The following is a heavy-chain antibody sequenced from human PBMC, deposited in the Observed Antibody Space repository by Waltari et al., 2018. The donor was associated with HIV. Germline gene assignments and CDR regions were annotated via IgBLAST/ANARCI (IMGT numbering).Heavy chain of an antibody. CDR1: GFSVSDNY. J-gene: IGHJ6*02. V-gene: IGHV3-53*01. CDR3: ARMKRSYGSGQARYFYFGMDV. CDR2: LYNEGRT. D-gene: IGHD3-10*01. Sequence: EVQLVESGGGLVQPGGSLRLSCAASGFSVSDNYMSWVRLAPGKGLQWVSVLYNEGRTQYIDSVKGRLTIFRDNSKNALYLQMNSLRVDDTAFYYCARMKRSYGSGQARYFYFGMDVWGQGTTVIVSS.